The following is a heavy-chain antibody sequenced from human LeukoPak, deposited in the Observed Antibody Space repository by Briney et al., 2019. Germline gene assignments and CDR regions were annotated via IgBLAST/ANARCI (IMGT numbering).Heavy chain of an antibody. J-gene: IGHJ5*02. Sequence: PGGSLRLSRAASGFTFSSYSMKWIRQAPGKGLEWVSYISSASNTIYYADSVKGRFTISRDNAKNSLYLQMNSLRAEDTAMYYCARDGWFGDYNWFDPWGQGTLVTVSS. V-gene: IGHV3-48*01. CDR1: GFTFSSYS. D-gene: IGHD3-10*01. CDR3: ARDGWFGDYNWFDP. CDR2: ISSASNTI.